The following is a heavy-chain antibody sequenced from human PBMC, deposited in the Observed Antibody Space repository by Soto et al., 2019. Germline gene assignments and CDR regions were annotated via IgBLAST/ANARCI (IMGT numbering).Heavy chain of an antibody. V-gene: IGHV1-69*13. Sequence: VQLVQSGAEVKKPGSSVKVSCKASGGTLTNYAFSWVRQAPGQGLEWLVGIIPIFGTADYAQKFQGRGTITADDPTTTVQMELSSLRSDDTAGYHCGSWLNEGGIGGNYYDGMDVWGQGTTVTVSS. CDR2: IIPIFGTA. CDR1: GGTLTNYA. CDR3: GSWLNEGGIGGNYYDGMDV. J-gene: IGHJ6*02. D-gene: IGHD1-1*01.